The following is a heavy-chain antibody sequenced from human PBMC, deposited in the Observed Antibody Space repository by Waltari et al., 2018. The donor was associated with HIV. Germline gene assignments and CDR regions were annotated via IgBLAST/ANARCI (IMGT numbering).Heavy chain of an antibody. CDR1: GGSSSPYY. Sequence: QVELQQGGAGLLKPSETLSLSCAVSGGSSSPYYWSWIRQPPGKGLEWMGEINNSGSINFKPSLKSRLNISLDASKKQSSLHLTSVTAADTALYYCATRGDYGDLPKYFDLWGRGTLVTVSS. V-gene: IGHV4-34*02. J-gene: IGHJ2*01. CDR2: INNSGSI. D-gene: IGHD4-17*01. CDR3: ATRGDYGDLPKYFDL.